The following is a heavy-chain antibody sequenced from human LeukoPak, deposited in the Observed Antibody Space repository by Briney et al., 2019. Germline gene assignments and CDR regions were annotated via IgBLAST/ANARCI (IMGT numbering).Heavy chain of an antibody. V-gene: IGHV3-23*01. Sequence: GGSLRLSCAASGFTFSSNAMNWVRQAPGKGLEWVSTISGSAGETYYADSLKGRFTISRDSSKNTLYLQMNNLRAEDTAVYYCAKDPTYYSGSYFDSWGQGTLVTVSS. D-gene: IGHD5-12*01. CDR3: AKDPTYYSGSYFDS. J-gene: IGHJ4*02. CDR1: GFTFSSNA. CDR2: ISGSAGET.